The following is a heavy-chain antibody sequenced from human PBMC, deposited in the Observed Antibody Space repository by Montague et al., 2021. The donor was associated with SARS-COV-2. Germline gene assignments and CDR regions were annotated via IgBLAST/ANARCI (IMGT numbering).Heavy chain of an antibody. Sequence: TLSLTCTVSGGSISSGGYYWSWIRQHPGKGLEWIGYIYYSGSTYYNPSLKSRVTISVDTSKNQFSLKLSSVTAADTAVYYCARAATITMIVVVIDASDIWSQGTMVTVSS. V-gene: IGHV4-31*03. CDR1: GGSISSGGYY. D-gene: IGHD3-22*01. J-gene: IGHJ3*02. CDR2: IYYSGST. CDR3: ARAATITMIVVVIDASDI.